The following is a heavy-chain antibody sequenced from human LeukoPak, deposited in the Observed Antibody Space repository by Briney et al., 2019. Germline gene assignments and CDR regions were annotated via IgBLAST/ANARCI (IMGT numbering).Heavy chain of an antibody. CDR2: INHSGST. Sequence: SETLSLTCAVYGGSFSGYYWSWIRQPPGKGLEWIGEINHSGSTNYNPSLKSRVTISVDTSKNQFSLKLSSVTAADTAVYYCARRDGSSWDYRYYYYMDVWGKGTTVTVSS. CDR3: ARRDGSSWDYRYYYYMDV. J-gene: IGHJ6*03. CDR1: GGSFSGYY. V-gene: IGHV4-34*01. D-gene: IGHD6-13*01.